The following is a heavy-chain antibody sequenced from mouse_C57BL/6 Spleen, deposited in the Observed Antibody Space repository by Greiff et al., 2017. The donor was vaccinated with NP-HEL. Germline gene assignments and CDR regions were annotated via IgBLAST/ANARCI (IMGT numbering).Heavy chain of an antibody. CDR2: ISSGGSYT. J-gene: IGHJ4*01. CDR3: ATGTVVGYAMDY. Sequence: EVKLLESGGDLVKPGGSLKLSCAASGFTFSSYGMSWVRQTPDKRLEWVATISSGGSYTYYPDSVKGRFTISRDNAKNTLYLQMSSLKSEDTAMYYCATGTVVGYAMDYWGQGTSVTVSS. V-gene: IGHV5-6*01. D-gene: IGHD1-1*01. CDR1: GFTFSSYG.